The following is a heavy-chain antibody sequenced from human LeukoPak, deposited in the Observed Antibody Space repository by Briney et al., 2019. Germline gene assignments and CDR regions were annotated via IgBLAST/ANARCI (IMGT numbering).Heavy chain of an antibody. CDR3: AKLLGYCSSTSCYVDYFDY. Sequence: GGSLRLSCAASGFTFSSYAMSWVRQAPGKGLEWVSAISGSGGSTYYADSVKGRFTISRDNSKNTLYLQMNSLRAEDTAVYYCAKLLGYCSSTSCYVDYFDYWGQGTLVTVSS. V-gene: IGHV3-23*01. J-gene: IGHJ4*02. CDR1: GFTFSSYA. D-gene: IGHD2-2*01. CDR2: ISGSGGST.